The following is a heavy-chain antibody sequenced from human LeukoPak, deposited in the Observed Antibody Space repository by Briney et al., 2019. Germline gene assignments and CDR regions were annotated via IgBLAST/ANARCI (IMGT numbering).Heavy chain of an antibody. D-gene: IGHD2-15*01. Sequence: GGSLRLSCAASGFTVSSNYMSWVRQAPGKGLEWVSVIYSGGSTYYADSVKGRFTISRDNSKNTLYLQMNSLRAEDTAVYYCAKAEIGVAAVGYWGQGTLVTVSS. CDR1: GFTVSSNY. J-gene: IGHJ4*02. V-gene: IGHV3-53*01. CDR3: AKAEIGVAAVGY. CDR2: IYSGGST.